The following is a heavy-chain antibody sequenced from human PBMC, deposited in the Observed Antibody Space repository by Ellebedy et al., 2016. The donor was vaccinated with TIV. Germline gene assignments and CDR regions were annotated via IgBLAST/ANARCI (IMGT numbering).Heavy chain of an antibody. V-gene: IGHV4-4*02. Sequence: MPGGSLRLSCTVSGGAITSSNWWTWVRQPPGKGLEWIGEVYLGGSTNYNPSLEIPVTISIDKSKSQFSLNLTSVSAADTAVYYCASEADYWGPGTLVTVSS. CDR3: ASEADY. CDR2: VYLGGST. CDR1: GGAITSSNW. J-gene: IGHJ4*02.